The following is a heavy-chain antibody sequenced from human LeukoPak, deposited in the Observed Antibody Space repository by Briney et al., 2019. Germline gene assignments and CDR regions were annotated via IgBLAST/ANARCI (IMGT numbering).Heavy chain of an antibody. D-gene: IGHD6-19*01. CDR3: ATGIAVAGFGPYFDY. Sequence: ASVTVSCKVYGYTLTELSMHWVRQAHGKGLEWMGGFDPGDGETIYAQKFQGRVTMTDDTSTDTAYMELSSLRSEDTAVYYCATGIAVAGFGPYFDYWGQGTLVTVSS. CDR2: FDPGDGET. V-gene: IGHV1-24*01. J-gene: IGHJ4*02. CDR1: GYTLTELS.